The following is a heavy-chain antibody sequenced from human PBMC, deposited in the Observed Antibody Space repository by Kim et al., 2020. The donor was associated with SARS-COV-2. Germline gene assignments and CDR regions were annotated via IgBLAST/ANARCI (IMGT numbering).Heavy chain of an antibody. CDR1: GGSINNYY. Sequence: SETLSLTCTVSGGSINNYYWSWIRQPAGKGLEWIGRMFSSGSTSYNPSLKSRVTMSVDTSNNQLSLKLSSVTAADTALYYCARDGGGAYTKWGQGTLVTVSS. CDR3: ARDGGGAYTK. CDR2: MFSSGST. J-gene: IGHJ4*02. D-gene: IGHD2-21*01. V-gene: IGHV4-4*07.